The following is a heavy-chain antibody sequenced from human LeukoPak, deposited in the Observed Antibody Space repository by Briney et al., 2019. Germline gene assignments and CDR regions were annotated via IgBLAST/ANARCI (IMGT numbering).Heavy chain of an antibody. CDR1: GFWFSRYW. Sequence: PGGSLRLSCAASGFWFSRYWMHWVRQAPGTGLKWVSRIYRDGSTTDYADSVKGRFIIPRDNSKNTLYLHMTSLRAEDTAVYYCAKRPPGSGLDYWGQGTLVTVSS. D-gene: IGHD3-10*01. CDR3: AKRPPGSGLDY. CDR2: IYRDGSTT. V-gene: IGHV3-74*01. J-gene: IGHJ4*02.